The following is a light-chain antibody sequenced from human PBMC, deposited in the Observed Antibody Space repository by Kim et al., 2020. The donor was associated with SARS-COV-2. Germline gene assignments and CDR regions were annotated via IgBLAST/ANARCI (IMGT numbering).Light chain of an antibody. Sequence: ALGQKVRITCQGDSLRSYYANWYQQKPGQAPLLVIYGKNNRPSGIPDRFSGSSSGNTASLTITGAQAEDEADYYCNSRDSSGNHVVFGGGTQLTVL. V-gene: IGLV3-19*01. J-gene: IGLJ2*01. CDR2: GKN. CDR3: NSRDSSGNHVV. CDR1: SLRSYY.